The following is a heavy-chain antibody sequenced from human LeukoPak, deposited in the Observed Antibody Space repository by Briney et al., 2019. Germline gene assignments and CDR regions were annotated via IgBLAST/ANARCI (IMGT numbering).Heavy chain of an antibody. D-gene: IGHD1-26*01. J-gene: IGHJ4*02. V-gene: IGHV3-64D*09. CDR1: GFTFSSYA. CDR3: VKDLVGATDY. Sequence: GGSLRLSCSASGFTFSSYAMYWVRQAPGKGLEYVSAISSSGGSTYYADSVKGRFTISRDNSKNTLYLQMSSLRAEDTAVYYCVKDLVGATDYWGQGTLVTVSS. CDR2: ISSSGGST.